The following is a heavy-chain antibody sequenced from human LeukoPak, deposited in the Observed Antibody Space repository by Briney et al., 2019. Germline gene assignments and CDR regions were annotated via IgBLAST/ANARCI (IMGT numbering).Heavy chain of an antibody. CDR3: AKDAQRGFDYSNSLEY. Sequence: PGGSLTLSCIASQFTFSHYGMHWVRQAPGKGLEWVAVIWNDGSNQYYADSVKGRFTISRDNSQNTVYLQMNSLRAEDTAVYYCAKDAQRGFDYSNSLEYWGQGTLVTVSS. CDR1: QFTFSHYG. D-gene: IGHD4-11*01. J-gene: IGHJ4*02. CDR2: IWNDGSNQ. V-gene: IGHV3-33*06.